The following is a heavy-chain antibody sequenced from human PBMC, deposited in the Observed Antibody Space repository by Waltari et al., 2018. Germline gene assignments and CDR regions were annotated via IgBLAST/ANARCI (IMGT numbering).Heavy chain of an antibody. V-gene: IGHV4-30-4*08. CDR3: ARASHSYYYDSTGPFDY. Sequence: QVQLQESGPGLVKPSQTLSLTCTVSGGSISRGDYYWSWTRQPPGKGLEWIGYIYYSGSTYYNPSLKSRVTISVDTSKNQFSLKLSSVTAADTAVYYCARASHSYYYDSTGPFDYWGQGTLVTVSS. CDR2: IYYSGST. D-gene: IGHD3-22*01. J-gene: IGHJ4*02. CDR1: GGSISRGDYY.